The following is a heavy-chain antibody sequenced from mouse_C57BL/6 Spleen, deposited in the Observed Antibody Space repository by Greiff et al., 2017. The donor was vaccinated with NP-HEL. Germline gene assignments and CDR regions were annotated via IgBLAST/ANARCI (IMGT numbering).Heavy chain of an antibody. Sequence: QVQLQQSGAELARPGASVKLSCKASGYTFTSYGISWVKQRTGQGLEWIGEIYPRSGNTYYNEKFKGKATLTADKSSSTAYMELRSLTSEDSAVYFGAREDDYDENYYAMEYWGQGTSVTVSS. J-gene: IGHJ4*01. CDR1: GYTFTSYG. CDR2: IYPRSGNT. V-gene: IGHV1-81*01. D-gene: IGHD2-4*01. CDR3: AREDDYDENYYAMEY.